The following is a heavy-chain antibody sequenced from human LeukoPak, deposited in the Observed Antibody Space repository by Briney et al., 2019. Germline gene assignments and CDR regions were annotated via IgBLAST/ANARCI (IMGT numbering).Heavy chain of an antibody. CDR2: IYYSGST. CDR1: GGSISSGGYY. D-gene: IGHD2-15*01. CDR3: ARGLVVVAAILTGWFDP. V-gene: IGHV4-31*03. Sequence: SETLSLTCTVSGGSISSGGYYWSWVRQHPGKGLEWLGYIYYSGSTYYNPSLKSRVTISVDTSKSQFSLKLSSVTAADTAVYYCARGLVVVAAILTGWFDPWGQGTLVTVSS. J-gene: IGHJ5*02.